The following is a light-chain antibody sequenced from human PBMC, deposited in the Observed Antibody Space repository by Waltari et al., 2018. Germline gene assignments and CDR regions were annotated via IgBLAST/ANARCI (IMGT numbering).Light chain of an antibody. CDR3: CSYAGSYTWV. Sequence: QSALTQPASVSGSPGQSITISCTGASSDIGSYNLVSWYQQHPGKAPHLMVYDVFYRPSGVSNRFSASKSGNTASLTISGLQAEDEADYYCCSYAGSYTWVFGGGTKLTVL. V-gene: IGLV2-23*02. CDR1: SSDIGSYNL. CDR2: DVF. J-gene: IGLJ3*02.